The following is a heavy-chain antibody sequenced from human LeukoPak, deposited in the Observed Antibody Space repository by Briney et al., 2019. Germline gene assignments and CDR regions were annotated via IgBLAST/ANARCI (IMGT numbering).Heavy chain of an antibody. V-gene: IGHV3-74*01. CDR3: VVGGSPGY. J-gene: IGHJ4*02. CDR1: GLAFSAYK. CDR2: ISTDGYTT. D-gene: IGHD2-15*01. Sequence: EGSMRLSCAASGLAFSAYKMHWVRQAPRKGLVWVSRISTDGYTTDYADFVQGRFTASRDNTKNTWSLEMNSLRAEDTAVYYCVVGGSPGYWGQGTLVTVSS.